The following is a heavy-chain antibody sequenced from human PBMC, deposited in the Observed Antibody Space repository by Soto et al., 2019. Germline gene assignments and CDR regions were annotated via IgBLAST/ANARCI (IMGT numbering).Heavy chain of an antibody. CDR2: ISSSSSYT. Sequence: GGSLRLSCAASGFTFSDYYMSWIRQAPGKGLEWVSYISSSSSYTNYADSVKGRFTISRDNAKNSLYLQMNSLRAEDTAVYYCARPRGSSSWYFDSWGQGTLVTVSS. J-gene: IGHJ4*02. CDR3: ARPRGSSSWYFDS. V-gene: IGHV3-11*06. CDR1: GFTFSDYY. D-gene: IGHD6-13*01.